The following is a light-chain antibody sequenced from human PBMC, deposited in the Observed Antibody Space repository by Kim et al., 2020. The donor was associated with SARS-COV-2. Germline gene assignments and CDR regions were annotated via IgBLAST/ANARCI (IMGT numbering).Light chain of an antibody. CDR3: NSRDSNDNVV. CDR1: SLRSSY. Sequence: SSELTQDPAVSVALGQTVRITCQGDSLRSSYATWYQQKPGQAPILVIYGKNNRPSGIPDRFSGPSSGNTASLTITGTQAGDEADYYCNSRDSNDNVVFGG. CDR2: GKN. J-gene: IGLJ2*01. V-gene: IGLV3-19*01.